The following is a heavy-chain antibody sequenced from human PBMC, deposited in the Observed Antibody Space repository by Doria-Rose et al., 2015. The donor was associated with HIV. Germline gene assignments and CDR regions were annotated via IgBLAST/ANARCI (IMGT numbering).Heavy chain of an antibody. Sequence: SGPVLVKPTETLTLTCTVSGVSLSSPGMGVSWIRQPPGKALEWLANIFSDDDRSYNTSLQSRLTISRGTSKSQVVLTMTDMDPVDTATYYCARIKSSRWYHKYYFDFWGQGTLVIVSA. CDR2: IFSDDDR. D-gene: IGHD6-13*01. CDR3: ARIKSSRWYHKYYFDF. J-gene: IGHJ4*02. CDR1: GVSLSSPGMG. V-gene: IGHV2-26*01.